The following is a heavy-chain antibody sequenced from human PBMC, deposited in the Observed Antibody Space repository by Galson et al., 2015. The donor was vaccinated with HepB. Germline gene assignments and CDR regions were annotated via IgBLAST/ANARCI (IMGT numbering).Heavy chain of an antibody. CDR3: ARGKKYCSGGSCYFYWYFDL. V-gene: IGHV1-2*06. J-gene: IGHJ2*01. CDR2: INPNSGGT. D-gene: IGHD2-15*01. CDR1: GYTFTGYY. Sequence: SCKASGYTFTGYYMHWVRQAPGQGLEWMGRINPNSGGTNYAQKFQGRVTMTRDTSISTAYMELSRLRSDDTAVYYCARGKKYCSGGSCYFYWYFDLWGRGTLVTVSS.